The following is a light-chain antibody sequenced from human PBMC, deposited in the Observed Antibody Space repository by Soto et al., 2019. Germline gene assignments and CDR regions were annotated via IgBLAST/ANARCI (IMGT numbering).Light chain of an antibody. J-gene: IGLJ3*02. CDR1: SSNIGSNY. CDR3: ATWEDNLTARV. V-gene: IGLV1-47*01. Sequence: QSVLIHPPSASGTPGQRGTISCSGSSSNIGSNYVYWFQQLPGAAPTLLIYTNNQRPSGVPDRLSGSTSGTSASLAISGLRSEDEADYYCATWEDNLTARVFGGGT. CDR2: TNN.